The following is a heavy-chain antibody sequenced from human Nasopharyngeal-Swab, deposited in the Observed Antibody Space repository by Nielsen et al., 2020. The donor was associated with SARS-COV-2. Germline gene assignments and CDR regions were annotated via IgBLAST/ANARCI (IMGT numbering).Heavy chain of an antibody. Sequence: PETLSPTCLLTGASITRQAHYWGWIRQPPGKGLEWIGRPYHRGHTYYNPFLRSRVTMSADTPKNQFSLQLTSVTAADTAVYYCARHLPFTRTVVIIASLAFDVWGQGTMVTVSS. CDR3: ARHLPFTRTVVIIASLAFDV. J-gene: IGHJ3*01. V-gene: IGHV4-39*01. CDR2: PYHRGHT. D-gene: IGHD3-22*01. CDR1: GASITRQAHY.